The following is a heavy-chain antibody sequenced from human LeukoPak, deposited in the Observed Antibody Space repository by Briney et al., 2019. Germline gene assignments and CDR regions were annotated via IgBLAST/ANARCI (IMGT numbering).Heavy chain of an antibody. CDR3: ATGYSRLDY. CDR2: IYYTGST. J-gene: IGHJ4*02. D-gene: IGHD6-13*01. Sequence: SETLSLTCSVSGGSIISRDHYWDWIRQPPGKGLQWIGSIYYTGSTYYNPSVESRVTISVDTSKDQFSLDLGSVTAADTAVYYCATGYSRLDYWGQGSLVTVSS. CDR1: GGSIISRDHY. V-gene: IGHV4-39*01.